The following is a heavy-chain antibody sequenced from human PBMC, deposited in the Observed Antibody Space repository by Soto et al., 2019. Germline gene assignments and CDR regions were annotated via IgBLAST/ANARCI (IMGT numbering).Heavy chain of an antibody. Sequence: QVQLVQSGAEVKKPGSSVKVSCKASGGTFSSYAISWVRQARGQGLEWMGGIIPIFGTANYAQKFQGRVTITADESTSTAYMELSSLRSGDTAVYYCARTDCGGDCYHWYFDLWGRGTLVTVSS. J-gene: IGHJ2*01. CDR2: IIPIFGTA. CDR3: ARTDCGGDCYHWYFDL. V-gene: IGHV1-69*01. D-gene: IGHD2-21*02. CDR1: GGTFSSYA.